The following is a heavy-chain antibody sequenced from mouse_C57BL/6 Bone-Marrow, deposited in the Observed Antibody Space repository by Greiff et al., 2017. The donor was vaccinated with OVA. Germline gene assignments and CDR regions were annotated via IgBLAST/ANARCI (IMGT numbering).Heavy chain of an antibody. J-gene: IGHJ4*01. Sequence: EVMLVESGGGLAQSGRSLRLSCATSGFTFSDFYMEWVRQAPGKGLEWIAASRNKANDYTTEYSASVKGRFIVSRDTSQSILYLQMNALRAEDTAIYYCARDASNYDYAMDYWGQGTSVTVSS. D-gene: IGHD2-5*01. CDR1: GFTFSDFY. CDR2: SRNKANDYTT. V-gene: IGHV7-1*01. CDR3: ARDASNYDYAMDY.